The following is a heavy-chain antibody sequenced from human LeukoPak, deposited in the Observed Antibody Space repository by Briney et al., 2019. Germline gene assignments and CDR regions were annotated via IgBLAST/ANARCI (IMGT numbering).Heavy chain of an antibody. D-gene: IGHD3-10*01. CDR3: ARDHEFHFDI. J-gene: IGHJ3*02. Sequence: GASVNVSCKASGYTFNSYGISWVRQAPGQGLEWMGWISTYNGNSNYAQKLQDRVTMTTDTSTSTAFMELRSLRSDDTAVYYCARDHEFHFDIWGQGTMVTVSS. CDR2: ISTYNGNS. V-gene: IGHV1-18*01. CDR1: GYTFNSYG.